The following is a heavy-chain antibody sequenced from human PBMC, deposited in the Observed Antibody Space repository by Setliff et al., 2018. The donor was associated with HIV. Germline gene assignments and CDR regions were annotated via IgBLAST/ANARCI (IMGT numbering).Heavy chain of an antibody. Sequence: ASVKVSCKASGYTFTSYGITWVRQAPGQGLEWMGWISTYNGNTHYAQKLQGRVTMTTDTSTSTAYVELRSLRSDDTAMYYCARKYTGGPLDYWGQGTLVTVS. D-gene: IGHD6-19*01. CDR3: ARKYTGGPLDY. J-gene: IGHJ4*02. CDR2: ISTYNGNT. CDR1: GYTFTSYG. V-gene: IGHV1-18*01.